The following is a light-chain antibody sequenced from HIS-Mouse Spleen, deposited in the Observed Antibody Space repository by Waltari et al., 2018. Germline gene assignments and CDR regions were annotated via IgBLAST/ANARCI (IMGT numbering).Light chain of an antibody. CDR2: EDS. CDR3: YSTDSSGNHWV. J-gene: IGLJ3*02. CDR1: ALPKQY. Sequence: SYELTQPPSVSVSPGQTARITCSGTALPKQYAYWYQQKSGQAPVLVIYEDSKRPSGIPERFSGSSSGTMATLTISGAQVEDEADYYCYSTDSSGNHWVFGGGTKLTVL. V-gene: IGLV3-10*01.